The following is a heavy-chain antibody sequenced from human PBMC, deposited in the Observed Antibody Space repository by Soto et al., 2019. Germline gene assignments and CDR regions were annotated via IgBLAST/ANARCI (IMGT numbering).Heavy chain of an antibody. CDR3: STGGYFLDY. D-gene: IGHD3-16*01. V-gene: IGHV3-15*01. CDR1: GFTFSNAW. Sequence: PGGSLRLSCAASGFTFSNAWMSWVRQAPGKGLEWVGRIKSKTDGETTDYVAPVKGRFTISRDDSKNTVYLQMNNLKTEDTAVYYCSTGGYFLDYWGQGTLVTVSS. CDR2: IKSKTDGETT. J-gene: IGHJ4*02.